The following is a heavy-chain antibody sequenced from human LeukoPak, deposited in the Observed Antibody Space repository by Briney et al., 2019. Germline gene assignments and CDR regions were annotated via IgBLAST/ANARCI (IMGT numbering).Heavy chain of an antibody. J-gene: IGHJ4*02. CDR3: ARHNYYGSGSVDF. CDR2: IYYSGNT. CDR1: GGSISGYY. D-gene: IGHD3-10*01. V-gene: IGHV4-59*08. Sequence: SETLSLTCTVSGGSISGYYWSWIRQPPGKGLECIGYIYYSGNTNYNPSLKSRVAISLDMSKNQFSLKLSSVTAADTAVYYCARHNYYGSGSVDFWGQGTLVTVSS.